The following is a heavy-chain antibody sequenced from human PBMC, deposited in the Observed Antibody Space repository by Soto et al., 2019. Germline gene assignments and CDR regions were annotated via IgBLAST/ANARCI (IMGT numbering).Heavy chain of an antibody. CDR3: ARERLRTGDY. D-gene: IGHD3-3*01. Sequence: PGGSLRLSCAASGFTFSTYEMSWVRQAPGKGLEWISYISSSGTTIYHADSVKGRFTISRDNAKNSLYLQMNSLRAEDTAVYYCARERLRTGDYWGQGTLVTVSS. J-gene: IGHJ4*02. V-gene: IGHV3-48*03. CDR2: ISSSGTTI. CDR1: GFTFSTYE.